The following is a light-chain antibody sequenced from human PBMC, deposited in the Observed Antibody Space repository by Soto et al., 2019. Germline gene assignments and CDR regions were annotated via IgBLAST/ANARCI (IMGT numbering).Light chain of an antibody. CDR1: QTIRRW. J-gene: IGKJ1*01. CDR3: QHYNSDPWT. Sequence: DIEMTQSPSTLSASVGDRVTITCRASQTIRRWLAWYQQRPGKAPKVLIYDAFTLESGVPARFSGSGSETQFSLTISRLQPEDSATYYCQHYNSDPWTFGQGTKVEIK. V-gene: IGKV1-5*01. CDR2: DAF.